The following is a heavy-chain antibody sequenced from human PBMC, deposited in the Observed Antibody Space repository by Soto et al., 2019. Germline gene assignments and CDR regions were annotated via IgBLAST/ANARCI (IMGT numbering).Heavy chain of an antibody. V-gene: IGHV3-72*01. J-gene: IGHJ4*02. CDR2: SRDKANSYIT. D-gene: IGHD1-26*01. CDR3: ARDKDRSGTYGHFDY. CDR1: GFRFSDHY. Sequence: PGGSLRLSCAASGFRFSDHYMDWFRQAPGKGLEWVGRSRDKANSYITEYAASVKGRFTISRDASKNLLFLQMSSLTTEDTAVYYCARDKDRSGTYGHFDYWGQGTLVTVSS.